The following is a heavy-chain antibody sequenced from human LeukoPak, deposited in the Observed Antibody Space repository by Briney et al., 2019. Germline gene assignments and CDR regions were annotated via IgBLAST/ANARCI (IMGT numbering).Heavy chain of an antibody. CDR2: IQYDGSDK. J-gene: IGHJ4*02. CDR3: ARPLGYSRYEFDY. CDR1: GFTFSSYA. V-gene: IGHV3-30*02. D-gene: IGHD3-16*01. Sequence: PGGSLRLSCAASGFTFSSYAIHWVRQAPGKGLEWVAFIQYDGSDKYYADSVKGRFTISRDNAKNSLYLQMNTLRAEDTAVYYCARPLGYSRYEFDYWGQGTLVTVSS.